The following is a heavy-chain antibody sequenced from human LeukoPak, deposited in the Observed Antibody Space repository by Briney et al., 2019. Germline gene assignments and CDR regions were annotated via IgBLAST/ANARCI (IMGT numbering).Heavy chain of an antibody. Sequence: ASVKVSCKTSGYSFIDYYIHWVRQAPGQGLEWMGGIIPIFGTADYAQKFQGRVTITADESTSTAYMELSSLRSEDTALYYCAKTIAVAGTSIWFDPWGQGTLVTVSS. CDR2: IIPIFGTA. CDR3: AKTIAVAGTSIWFDP. V-gene: IGHV1-69*13. J-gene: IGHJ5*02. D-gene: IGHD6-19*01. CDR1: GYSFIDYY.